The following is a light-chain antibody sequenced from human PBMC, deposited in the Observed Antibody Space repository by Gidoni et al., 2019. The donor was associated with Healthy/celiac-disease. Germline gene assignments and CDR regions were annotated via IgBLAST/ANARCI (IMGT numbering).Light chain of an antibody. CDR1: SSDVGGYNY. CDR3: SSYTSSSTYV. CDR2: EVS. J-gene: IGLJ1*01. Sequence: QSALTQPASVSGSPGQSIAISCTGTSSDVGGYNYGSWYQQHPGKAPKLMINEVSNRPSGVSNRFSGSKSGSTASLTISGLQAEDEADYYCSSYTSSSTYVFGTGTKVTVL. V-gene: IGLV2-14*01.